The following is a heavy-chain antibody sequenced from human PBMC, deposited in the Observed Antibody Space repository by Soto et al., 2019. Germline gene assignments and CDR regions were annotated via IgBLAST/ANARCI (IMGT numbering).Heavy chain of an antibody. V-gene: IGHV3-30*18. J-gene: IGHJ4*02. Sequence: QVQLVESGGGVVKPGRPLRLSCEASGLTLGSYGIHWVRQAPGEGLEWVAVISYDGSNKYYADSVKGRFTISRDNSKNTLYLQMNSLRAEDTAVYYCAKSIGSYYAYWGQGTLVTVSS. CDR1: GLTLGSYG. D-gene: IGHD1-26*01. CDR2: ISYDGSNK. CDR3: AKSIGSYYAY.